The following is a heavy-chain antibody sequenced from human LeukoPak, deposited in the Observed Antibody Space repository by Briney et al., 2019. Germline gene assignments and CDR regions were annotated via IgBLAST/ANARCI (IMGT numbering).Heavy chain of an antibody. J-gene: IGHJ6*03. Sequence: SETLSLTCAVYGGSFSGYYWSWIRQPPGKGLEWIGEINHSGSTNYNPSLKSRVTISVDTSKNQFSLKLSSVTAADTAVYYCARQAAYGYRYYYYYMDVWGKGTTVTISS. CDR1: GGSFSGYY. CDR3: ARQAAYGYRYYYYYMDV. V-gene: IGHV4-34*01. D-gene: IGHD5-18*01. CDR2: INHSGST.